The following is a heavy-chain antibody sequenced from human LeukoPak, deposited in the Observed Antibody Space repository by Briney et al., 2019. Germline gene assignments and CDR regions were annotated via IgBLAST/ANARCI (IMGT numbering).Heavy chain of an antibody. CDR2: ISYDGSYK. J-gene: IGHJ4*02. Sequence: GGSLRLSCAASGFTVSSTYMNWVRQAPGKGLEWVAVISYDGSYKFYADSVRGRFTISRDNSKSTLYLQMNSLRAEDTAIYYCAKDRYSSLNEIDYWGQGTLVTVSS. V-gene: IGHV3-30*18. CDR1: GFTVSSTY. CDR3: AKDRYSSLNEIDY. D-gene: IGHD6-19*01.